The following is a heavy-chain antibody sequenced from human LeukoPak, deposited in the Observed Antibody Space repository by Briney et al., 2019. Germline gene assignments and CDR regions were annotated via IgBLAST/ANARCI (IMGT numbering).Heavy chain of an antibody. CDR1: GFTFSSYA. CDR3: ATYSSSWYQFDY. CDR2: ISGSGGST. Sequence: PGGSLRLSCAASGFTFSSYAMSWVRQAPGKGLEWVSAISGSGGSTYYADSVKGRFTISRDNSKNTLYLQMNSLRAEDTAVYYCATYSSSWYQFDYWGQGTLVTVSS. V-gene: IGHV3-23*01. J-gene: IGHJ4*02. D-gene: IGHD6-13*01.